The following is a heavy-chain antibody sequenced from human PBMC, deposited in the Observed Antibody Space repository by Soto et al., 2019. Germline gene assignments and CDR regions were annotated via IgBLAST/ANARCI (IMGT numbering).Heavy chain of an antibody. V-gene: IGHV4-59*01. CDR3: AFEVEGCIGAECWALDV. Sequence: SETLSLTCTVSGGYISSYYWSWIRQPPGKGLEWIGYMYNTGSTIYNPSLKSRVTISVDTSKNQFSLKLNSVTAADTAVYYFAFEVEGCIGAECWALDVLVNGTTDTVSS. J-gene: IGHJ6*01. D-gene: IGHD2-2*01. CDR1: GGYISSYY. CDR2: MYNTGST.